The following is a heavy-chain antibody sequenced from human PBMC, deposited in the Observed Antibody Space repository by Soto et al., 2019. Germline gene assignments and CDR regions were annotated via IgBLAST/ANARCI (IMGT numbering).Heavy chain of an antibody. CDR2: ISPDGNKI. CDR3: AKLILSRSWYFDL. Sequence: GGSLRLSCAASGFTFSSFVLHWVRQAPGKGLEWLSLISPDGNKIYYADSVKGRFTISRDNSKNTLYLQMNSLRVEDTAVYYCAKLILSRSWYFDLWGRGTLVTVSS. CDR1: GFTFSSFV. D-gene: IGHD2-15*01. J-gene: IGHJ2*01. V-gene: IGHV3-30-3*01.